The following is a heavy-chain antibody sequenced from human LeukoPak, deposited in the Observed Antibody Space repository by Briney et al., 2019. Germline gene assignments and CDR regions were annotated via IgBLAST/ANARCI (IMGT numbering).Heavy chain of an antibody. CDR1: GFTFSSYW. Sequence: PGGSLRLSCAASGFTFSSYWMSWVRQAPGKGLEWVANIKQDGSEKYYVDSVKGRFTISRDNAKNSLYLQMNSLRAEDTAVYYCARVWDTAMATGFDYWGQGTLVTVSS. CDR2: IKQDGSEK. CDR3: ARVWDTAMATGFDY. J-gene: IGHJ4*02. D-gene: IGHD5-18*01. V-gene: IGHV3-7*01.